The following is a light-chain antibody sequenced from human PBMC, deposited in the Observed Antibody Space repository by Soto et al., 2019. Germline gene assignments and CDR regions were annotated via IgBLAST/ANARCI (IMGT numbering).Light chain of an antibody. V-gene: IGKV3-20*01. J-gene: IGKJ4*01. Sequence: TVLTQSPGTLALSPGERATLSCRASQSLTSNYVAWYQQKPGQAPRLLVYGASSRATGIPDRFTGNGSGADFTLTISRLEPEDSAVYYCQQYGSSPLTFGGGSKVEIK. CDR1: QSLTSNY. CDR2: GAS. CDR3: QQYGSSPLT.